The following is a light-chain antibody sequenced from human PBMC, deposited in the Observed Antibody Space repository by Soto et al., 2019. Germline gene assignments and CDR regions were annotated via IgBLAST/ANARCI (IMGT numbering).Light chain of an antibody. Sequence: EMALTQSPGTLSLSPGEIATLSCRASQSVSSSLAWYQQKPGQAPRLLIYGASSRATGIPDRFSGSGSGTDFILTISRLEPEDFAVYYGQQYRSSPPLTFGGGTKVEIK. J-gene: IGKJ4*01. CDR1: QSVSSS. CDR2: GAS. CDR3: QQYRSSPPLT. V-gene: IGKV3-20*01.